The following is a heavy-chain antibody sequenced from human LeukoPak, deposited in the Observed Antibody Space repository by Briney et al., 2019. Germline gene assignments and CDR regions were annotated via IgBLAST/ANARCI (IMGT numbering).Heavy chain of an antibody. D-gene: IGHD3-3*01. CDR3: ARDFTILDGMDV. J-gene: IGHJ6*02. V-gene: IGHV4-34*01. Sequence: SETLSLTCAVYGGSFSGYYWSWIRQPPGKGLEWIGEINHSGSTNYNPSLKSRVTISVDTSKNQFSLKLSSVTAADTAVYYCARDFTILDGMDVWGQGTTVTVSS. CDR2: INHSGST. CDR1: GGSFSGYY.